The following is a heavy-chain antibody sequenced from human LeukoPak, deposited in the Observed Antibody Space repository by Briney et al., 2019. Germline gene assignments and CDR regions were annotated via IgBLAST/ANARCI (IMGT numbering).Heavy chain of an antibody. CDR1: GFTFSNYG. D-gene: IGHD6-6*01. CDR3: ARDFVGSSSSLFDY. CDR2: ISGSGGST. J-gene: IGHJ4*02. Sequence: GGSLRLSCAASGFTFSNYGISWVRQAPGKGLEWVSAISGSGGSTYYADSVEGRFTISRDNSKNTLYLQMNSLRAEDTAVYYCARDFVGSSSSLFDYWGQGTLVTVSS. V-gene: IGHV3-23*01.